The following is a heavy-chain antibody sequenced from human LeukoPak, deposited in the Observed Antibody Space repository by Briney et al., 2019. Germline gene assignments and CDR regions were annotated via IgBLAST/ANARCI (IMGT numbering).Heavy chain of an antibody. D-gene: IGHD3-10*01. CDR3: ARSMVRAGGRFDY. CDR1: GGTFSSYA. V-gene: IGHV1-69*05. Sequence: SVKVSCKASGGTFSSYAISWVRQAPGQGLEWMGGIIPIFGTANYAQKFQGRVTITTDESTSTAYMELSSLRSEDTAVYYCARSMVRAGGRFDYWGQGTLVTVSS. J-gene: IGHJ4*02. CDR2: IIPIFGTA.